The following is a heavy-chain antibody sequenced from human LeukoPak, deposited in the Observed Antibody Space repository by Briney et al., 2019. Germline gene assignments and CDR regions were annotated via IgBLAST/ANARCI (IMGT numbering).Heavy chain of an antibody. Sequence: GASVKVSCKASGGTFSSYAISWVRQATGQGLEWMGWMNPNSGNTGYAQKFQGRVTMTRNTSISTAYMELSSLRSEDTAVYYCARGEFDPWGQGTLVTVSS. CDR1: GGTFSSYA. CDR2: MNPNSGNT. CDR3: ARGEFDP. V-gene: IGHV1-8*02. J-gene: IGHJ5*02.